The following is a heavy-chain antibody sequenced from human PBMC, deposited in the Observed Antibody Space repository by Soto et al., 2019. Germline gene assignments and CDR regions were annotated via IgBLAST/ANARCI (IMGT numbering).Heavy chain of an antibody. V-gene: IGHV1-69*09. CDR1: GGTFVRHV. D-gene: IGHD2-2*01. J-gene: IGHJ4*02. CDR3: ATPACAASWCSPSHNLDH. CDR2: INTLSGIP. Sequence: QVQLVQSGAEVKKPESSVKVSCKTSGGTFVRHVISGVRQAPGQGPEWMGKINTLSGIPNYAQKIQDRVTFTADTDSSTAYMELSSLRSDDTAVYYCATPACAASWCSPSHNLDHWGQGTLVTVSS.